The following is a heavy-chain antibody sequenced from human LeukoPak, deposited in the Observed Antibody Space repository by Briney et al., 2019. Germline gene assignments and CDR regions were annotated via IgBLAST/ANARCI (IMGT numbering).Heavy chain of an antibody. Sequence: SETLSLTCAVYGGSFSGYYWSWIRQPPGKGLEWIGEINHSGSTNCNPSLKSRVTISVDTSKNQFSLKLSSVTAADTAVYYCARGQGVSSWYRYWGQGTLVTVSS. D-gene: IGHD6-13*01. CDR2: INHSGST. V-gene: IGHV4-34*01. CDR1: GGSFSGYY. J-gene: IGHJ4*02. CDR3: ARGQGVSSWYRY.